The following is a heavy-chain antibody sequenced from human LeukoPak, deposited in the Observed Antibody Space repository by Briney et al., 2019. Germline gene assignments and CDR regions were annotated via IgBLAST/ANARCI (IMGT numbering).Heavy chain of an antibody. Sequence: PGWSLRLSCAASGFTFSNAWMSWVRQAPGKGLEWVGRIKSKTDGGTTDYAAPVKGRFTISRDDSKNTLYLQMNSLKTEDTAVYYCTTLVGVVGATRHDAFDIWGQGTMVTVSS. CDR1: GFTFSNAW. J-gene: IGHJ3*02. CDR3: TTLVGVVGATRHDAFDI. V-gene: IGHV3-15*01. D-gene: IGHD1-26*01. CDR2: IKSKTDGGTT.